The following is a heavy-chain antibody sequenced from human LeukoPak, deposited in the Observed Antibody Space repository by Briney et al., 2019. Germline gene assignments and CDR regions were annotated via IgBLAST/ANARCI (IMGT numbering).Heavy chain of an antibody. CDR1: GFTFSSYS. CDR2: ISSSSSYI. CDR3: ARDPPRGSSSWYGDY. D-gene: IGHD6-13*01. J-gene: IGHJ4*02. V-gene: IGHV3-21*01. Sequence: PGGSLRLSCAASGFTFSSYSMNWVRQAPGKGLEWVSSISSSSSYIYYADSVKGRFTISRDNAKNSLYLQMNSLRAEDTAVYYCARDPPRGSSSWYGDYWGQGTLVTVSS.